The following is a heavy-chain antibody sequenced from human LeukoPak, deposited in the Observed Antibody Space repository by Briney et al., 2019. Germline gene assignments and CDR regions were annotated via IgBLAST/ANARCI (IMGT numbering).Heavy chain of an antibody. V-gene: IGHV3-48*03. D-gene: IGHD4-11*01. CDR3: ATLFPPSNRYYYYVMDV. Sequence: GGTLRLSCAASGFTFSSYETNWVRQPRGKGLEWVSYISSSGSTIYYPDSAKGGFTISRDNAKNSLYLQMNSLRAEDTAVYYCATLFPPSNRYYYYVMDVWGQGTTVTVSS. CDR1: GFTFSSYE. CDR2: ISSSGSTI. J-gene: IGHJ6*02.